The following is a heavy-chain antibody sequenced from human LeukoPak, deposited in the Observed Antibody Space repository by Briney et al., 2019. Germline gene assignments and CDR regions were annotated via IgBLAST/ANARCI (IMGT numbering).Heavy chain of an antibody. J-gene: IGHJ6*03. V-gene: IGHV1-69*05. CDR3: ARDRGSSYCYYYYMDV. CDR1: GCTFSSYA. CDR2: IIPIFGTA. Sequence: GASVKVSCKASGCTFSSYAISWVRQAPGQGLECMGGIIPIFGTANYAEKFQGRVTITTDESTSTAYMELSSLRSEDTAVYYCARDRGSSYCYYYYMDVWGKGTTVTVSS. D-gene: IGHD6-6*01.